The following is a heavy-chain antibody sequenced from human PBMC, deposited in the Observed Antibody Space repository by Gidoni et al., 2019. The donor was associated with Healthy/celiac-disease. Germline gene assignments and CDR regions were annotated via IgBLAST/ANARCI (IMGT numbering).Heavy chain of an antibody. CDR2: IYSGGST. D-gene: IGHD5-18*01. CDR3: ANVGGYSYAPFDY. V-gene: IGHV3-66*02. CDR1: GFTVSGNY. Sequence: EVQLVESGGGLVQPGGSLRLSCAASGFTVSGNYMRWVRPAPGKGLEWVSVIYSGGSTYYADSVKGRFTISRDNSRNTLYLQMNSLRPEDTAVYYCANVGGYSYAPFDYWGQGTLVTVSS. J-gene: IGHJ4*02.